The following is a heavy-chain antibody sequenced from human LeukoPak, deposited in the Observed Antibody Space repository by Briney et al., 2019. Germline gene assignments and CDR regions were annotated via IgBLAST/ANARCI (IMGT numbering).Heavy chain of an antibody. D-gene: IGHD1-26*01. J-gene: IGHJ4*02. Sequence: GGSLRLSCAASGFRFGDYWMTWARHIPGKGLEWVANIKQDGAEKHYAESVEGRLIISRDNAKNSLYLEMDILKVEDTAVYYSARVGAWDLQRVFEYWGQGTLVTVSS. CDR2: IKQDGAEK. CDR3: ARVGAWDLQRVFEY. V-gene: IGHV3-7*01. CDR1: GFRFGDYW.